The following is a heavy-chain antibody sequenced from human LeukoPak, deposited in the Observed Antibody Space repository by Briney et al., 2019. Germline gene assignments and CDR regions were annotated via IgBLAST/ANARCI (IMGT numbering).Heavy chain of an antibody. V-gene: IGHV1-69*04. Sequence: SVKVSCKASGGTFSSYTISWVRQAPGQGLEWMGRIIPILGIANYAQEFQGRVTITADKSTSTAYMELSSLRSEDTAVYYCARDSSGYSRHFDYWGQGTLVTVSS. CDR2: IIPILGIA. J-gene: IGHJ4*02. CDR1: GGTFSSYT. D-gene: IGHD3-22*01. CDR3: ARDSSGYSRHFDY.